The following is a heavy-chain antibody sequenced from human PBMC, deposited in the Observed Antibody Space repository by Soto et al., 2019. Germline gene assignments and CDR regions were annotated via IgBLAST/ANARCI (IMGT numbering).Heavy chain of an antibody. V-gene: IGHV3-23*01. CDR2: ISGSGGST. Sequence: ESGGGLVQPGGSLRLSCAASGFTFSSYAMSWVRQAPGKGLEWVSAISGSGGSTYYADSVKGRFTISRDNSKNTLYLQMNSLRAEDTAVYYCANRVASRGGFDYWGQGTLVTVSS. CDR3: ANRVASRGGFDY. J-gene: IGHJ4*02. D-gene: IGHD5-12*01. CDR1: GFTFSSYA.